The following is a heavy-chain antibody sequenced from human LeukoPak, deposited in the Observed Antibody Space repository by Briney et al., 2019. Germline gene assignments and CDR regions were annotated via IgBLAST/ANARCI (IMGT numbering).Heavy chain of an antibody. D-gene: IGHD6-13*01. V-gene: IGHV4-34*01. CDR1: GGSFSGYY. J-gene: IGHJ4*02. CDR3: ARGRLAAALPGYY. CDR2: INHSGST. Sequence: SETLSLTCAVYGGSFSGYYWSWIRQPPGQGLEWIGEINHSGSTNYNPSLKSRVTISVDTSKNQFSLKLSSVTAADTAVYYCARGRLAAALPGYYWGQGTLVTVSS.